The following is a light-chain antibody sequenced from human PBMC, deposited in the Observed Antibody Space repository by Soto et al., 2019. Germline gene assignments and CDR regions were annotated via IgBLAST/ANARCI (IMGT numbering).Light chain of an antibody. CDR2: DVT. J-gene: IGLJ2*01. V-gene: IGLV2-11*01. CDR3: CSYAGSYVML. CDR1: SRDVGAYNY. Sequence: QSVLTQPRSVSGSPGQSVTISCAGTSRDVGAYNYVSWYQQHPGKAPKLRIYDVTKRPSGVPDRFSGSRSGNTAALAISGLQAEDEADYYCCSYAGSYVMLFGGGTQLTVL.